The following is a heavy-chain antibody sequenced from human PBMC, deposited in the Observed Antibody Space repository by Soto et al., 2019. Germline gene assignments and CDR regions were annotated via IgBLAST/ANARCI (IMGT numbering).Heavy chain of an antibody. Sequence: GGSLRLSCAASGFTFSKYLLSGVRQAPGKGLEWVANIKKDGSEKYYVGSVVGRSTISRDNAENSLYLQMNSLRAEDTAVYYCARLYLAATITSLDYWGQGTLVTVSS. CDR1: GFTFSKYL. CDR2: IKKDGSEK. J-gene: IGHJ4*02. CDR3: ARLYLAATITSLDY. D-gene: IGHD5-12*01. V-gene: IGHV3-7*01.